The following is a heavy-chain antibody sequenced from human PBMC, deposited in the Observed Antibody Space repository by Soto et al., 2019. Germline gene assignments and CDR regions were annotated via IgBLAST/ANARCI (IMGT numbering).Heavy chain of an antibody. CDR2: IDPSDSYT. Sequence: GESLKISCKGSGYSFTGYWITWVRQMPGKGLEWMGKIDPSDSYTDYSPSFQGHVTISADKSISTAYLQWSSLKASDTAVYYCARHNPPRISLDVIRVNWLDPWGQGTLVTVSS. CDR3: ARHNPPRISLDVIRVNWLDP. J-gene: IGHJ5*02. V-gene: IGHV5-10-1*01. D-gene: IGHD3-16*02. CDR1: GYSFTGYW.